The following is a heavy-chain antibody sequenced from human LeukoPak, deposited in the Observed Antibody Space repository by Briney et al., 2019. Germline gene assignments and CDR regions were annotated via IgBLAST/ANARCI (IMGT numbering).Heavy chain of an antibody. Sequence: SETLSLTCTASGYSISTGYYWGWFRQSPEKGLEWIGSIFHSGTTYYNPSLKSRVTLSVDTSKNQFSLKLSSVTAADTAVYYCARDRVNYYGSGSYYNGGFDYWGQGTLVTVSS. J-gene: IGHJ4*02. CDR3: ARDRVNYYGSGSYYNGGFDY. CDR2: IFHSGTT. D-gene: IGHD3-10*01. CDR1: GYSISTGYY. V-gene: IGHV4-38-2*02.